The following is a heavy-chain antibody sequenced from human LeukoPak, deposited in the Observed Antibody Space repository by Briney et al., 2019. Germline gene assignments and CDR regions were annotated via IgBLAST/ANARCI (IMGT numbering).Heavy chain of an antibody. CDR1: GSSVSSAYR. Sequence: SETLSLTCAVSGSSVSSAYRWGWIRPPPGRGLEWIGSIHHSGGAYYNPSLKSRVTISVDTSKNQFSLKLSSVTAADTAVYYCARVDIVVVVAATRVVYWFDPWGQGTLVTVSS. CDR3: ARVDIVVVVAATRVVYWFDP. D-gene: IGHD2-15*01. V-gene: IGHV4-38-2*01. J-gene: IGHJ5*02. CDR2: IHHSGGA.